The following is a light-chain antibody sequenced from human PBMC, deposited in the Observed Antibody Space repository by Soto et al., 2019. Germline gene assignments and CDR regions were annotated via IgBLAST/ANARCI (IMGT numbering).Light chain of an antibody. Sequence: EIVLTQSPGTLSLSPGERATLSCRASQSVSSSYLAWYQQTAGHAPRLLIYGASSRATGIPDRFSGSGSGTDFTLTISRLEPEDFAVYYCQQYGTPPGFGRGTKVEIK. CDR2: GAS. V-gene: IGKV3-20*01. CDR3: QQYGTPPG. CDR1: QSVSSSY. J-gene: IGKJ4*01.